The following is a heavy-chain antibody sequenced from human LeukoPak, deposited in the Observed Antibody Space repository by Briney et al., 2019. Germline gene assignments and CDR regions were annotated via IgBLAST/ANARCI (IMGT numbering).Heavy chain of an antibody. CDR1: GGSFSGYY. D-gene: IGHD3-3*01. CDR3: ARVLDYDFWSGPDYYYYGMDV. J-gene: IGHJ6*02. Sequence: SETLSLTCAVYGGSFSGYYWSWIRQPPGKGLEWIGYIYYSGSTNYNPSLKSRVTISVDTSKNQFSLKLSSVTAADTAVYYCARVLDYDFWSGPDYYYYGMDVWGQGTTVTVSS. V-gene: IGHV4-59*01. CDR2: IYYSGST.